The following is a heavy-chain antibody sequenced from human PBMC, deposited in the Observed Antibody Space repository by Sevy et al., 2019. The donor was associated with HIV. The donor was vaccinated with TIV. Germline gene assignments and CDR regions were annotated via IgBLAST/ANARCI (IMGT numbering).Heavy chain of an antibody. J-gene: IGHJ4*02. D-gene: IGHD3-3*01. CDR3: ARGGTIFGLVRHYFDY. CDR1: GFSVNSNY. CDR2: IYSDGST. V-gene: IGHV3-66*01. Sequence: GGSLRLSCAASGFSVNSNYMTWVRQAPGKGLDWVSIIYSDGSTKYADAQKGRFTISRENSKNTMYLQMNSLRVEDTAVYYCARGGTIFGLVRHYFDYWGQGSLVTVSS.